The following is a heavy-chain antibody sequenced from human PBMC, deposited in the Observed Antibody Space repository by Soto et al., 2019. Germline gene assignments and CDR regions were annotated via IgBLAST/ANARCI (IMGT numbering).Heavy chain of an antibody. Sequence: SVKVSCKASGGTFSSYAISWVRQAPGQGLEWMGGIIPIFGTANYAQKFQGRVTITADESTSTAYMELSSLRSEDTAVYYCARDGSPLWLRNYYYGMDVWGQGTTVTVSS. CDR1: GGTFSSYA. D-gene: IGHD5-18*01. V-gene: IGHV1-69*13. J-gene: IGHJ6*02. CDR3: ARDGSPLWLRNYYYGMDV. CDR2: IIPIFGTA.